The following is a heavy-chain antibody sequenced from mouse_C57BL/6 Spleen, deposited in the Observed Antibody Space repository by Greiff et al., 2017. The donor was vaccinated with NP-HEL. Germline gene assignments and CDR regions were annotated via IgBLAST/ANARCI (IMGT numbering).Heavy chain of an antibody. V-gene: IGHV1-22*01. D-gene: IGHD1-1*01. CDR3: ARSGNYYGSSYRAMDY. CDR1: GYTFTDYH. CDR2: INPNNGGT. J-gene: IGHJ4*01. Sequence: EVQLQQSGPELVKPGASVKMSCKASGYTFTDYHMHWVKQSHGKSLEWIGYINPNNGGTSYNQKFKGKATLTVNKSSSTAYMELRSLTSEDSAVYYCARSGNYYGSSYRAMDYWGQGTSVTVSS.